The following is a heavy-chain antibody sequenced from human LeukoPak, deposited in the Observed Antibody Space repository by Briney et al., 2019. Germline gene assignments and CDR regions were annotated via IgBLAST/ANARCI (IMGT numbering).Heavy chain of an antibody. CDR3: ARGGYSGKDYNN. CDR1: GGSFSGYY. J-gene: IGHJ4*02. CDR2: INHSGST. V-gene: IGHV4-34*01. D-gene: IGHD5-12*01. Sequence: PSETLSLTCAVYGGSFSGYYWSWIRQPPGKGLEWIGEINHSGSTNHNPSLKSRVTISVDTSKNQFSLNLSSVTAADTAVYYCARGGYSGKDYNNWGQGTLVTVSS.